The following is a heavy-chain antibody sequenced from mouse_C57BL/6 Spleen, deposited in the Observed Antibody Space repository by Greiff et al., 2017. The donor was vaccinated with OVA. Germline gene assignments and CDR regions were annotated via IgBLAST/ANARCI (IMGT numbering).Heavy chain of an antibody. CDR1: GFTFSDYG. CDR3: ARGGYSNYLDY. V-gene: IGHV5-17*01. J-gene: IGHJ2*01. Sequence: EVQLQESGGGLVKPGGSLKLSCAASGFTFSDYGMHWVRQAPEKGLEWVAYISSGSSTIYYADTVKGRFTISRDNAKNTLFLQMTSLRSEDTAMYYCARGGYSNYLDYWGQGTTLTVSS. CDR2: ISSGSSTI. D-gene: IGHD2-5*01.